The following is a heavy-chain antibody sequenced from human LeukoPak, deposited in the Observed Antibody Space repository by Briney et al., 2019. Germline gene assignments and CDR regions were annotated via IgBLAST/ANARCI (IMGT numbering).Heavy chain of an antibody. D-gene: IGHD3-22*01. CDR3: ARDSYSGYIDY. J-gene: IGHJ4*01. CDR2: IKQDGSEK. Sequence: GGSLRLSCAASGFTFSDYYMTWIRQAPGKGLEWVANIKQDGSEKNYVDSVKGRFTISRDNAKNSLYLQMNSLRAEDTAVYYCARDSYSGYIDYWGHGTLVTVSS. CDR1: GFTFSDYY. V-gene: IGHV3-7*05.